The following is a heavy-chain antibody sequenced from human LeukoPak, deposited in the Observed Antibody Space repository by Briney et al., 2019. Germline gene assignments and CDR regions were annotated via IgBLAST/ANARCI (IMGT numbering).Heavy chain of an antibody. CDR3: ARRREVSYDSSGYWY. Sequence: SSETLSLTCAVYGGSFSGYYWSWIRQPPGKGLEWIGEINHSGSTNYNPSLKSRVTISVDTSKNQFSLKLSSVTAADTAVYYCARRREVSYDSSGYWYWGQGTLVTVSS. CDR1: GGSFSGYY. D-gene: IGHD3-22*01. CDR2: INHSGST. J-gene: IGHJ4*02. V-gene: IGHV4-34*01.